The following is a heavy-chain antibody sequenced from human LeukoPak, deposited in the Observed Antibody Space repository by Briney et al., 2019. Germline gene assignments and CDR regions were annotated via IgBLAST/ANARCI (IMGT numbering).Heavy chain of an antibody. D-gene: IGHD3-3*01. CDR2: IYYSGST. CDR3: ARNDFWSGYPNYGMDV. CDR1: GGSISSYY. Sequence: PSETLSLTCTVSGGSISSYYWSWIRQPPGKGLEWIGYIYYSGSTNYNPSLKSRVTISVDTSKNQFSLKLSSVTAADTAVYYCARNDFWSGYPNYGMDVWGQGTTVTVSS. V-gene: IGHV4-59*12. J-gene: IGHJ6*02.